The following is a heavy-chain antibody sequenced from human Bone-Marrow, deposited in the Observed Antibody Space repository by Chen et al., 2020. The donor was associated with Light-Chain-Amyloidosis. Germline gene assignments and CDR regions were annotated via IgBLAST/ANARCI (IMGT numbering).Heavy chain of an antibody. CDR2: IYYSGST. CDR1: GGSISGTNS. D-gene: IGHD3-9*01. Sequence: QLQLQESGPGMVKPSGTLSLTCAVSGGSISGTNSWTWVHQPPGKGLEWMGEIYYSGSTSYNPSLKSRITILVDKSKNQFSLRLTSVTAADTAVYYCARGYFGLGSPGWLDPWGPGTLVTVSS. CDR3: ARGYFGLGSPGWLDP. V-gene: IGHV4-4*02. J-gene: IGHJ5*02.